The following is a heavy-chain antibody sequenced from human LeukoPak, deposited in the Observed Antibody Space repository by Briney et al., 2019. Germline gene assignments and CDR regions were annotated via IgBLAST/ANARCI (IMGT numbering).Heavy chain of an antibody. Sequence: ASVKVSCKASGYTCTDYYAHWVRQAPGQGLEWMGWINCNTGVTNYAQKFQGRVTMTRDTSISTAYMELSRLRSDDTAVYYCARVGGGDWYYFDYWGQGTLVTVSS. CDR3: ARVGGGDWYYFDY. CDR2: INCNTGVT. D-gene: IGHD2-21*02. J-gene: IGHJ4*02. CDR1: GYTCTDYY. V-gene: IGHV1-2*02.